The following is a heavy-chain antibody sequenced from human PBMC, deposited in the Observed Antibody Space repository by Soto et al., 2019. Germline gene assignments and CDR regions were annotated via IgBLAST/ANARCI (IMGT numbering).Heavy chain of an antibody. CDR3: ARREVAATQGDRYGMDV. CDR1: GFTFSSYS. CDR2: ISSSSSYI. J-gene: IGHJ6*02. V-gene: IGHV3-21*01. Sequence: EVQLVESGGGLVKPGGSLRLSCAASGFTFSSYSMNWVRQAPGKGLEWVSSISSSSSYIYYADSVKGRFTISRDNAKNSLYLQMNSLRAEDTAVYYCARREVAATQGDRYGMDVWGQGTTVTVSS. D-gene: IGHD2-15*01.